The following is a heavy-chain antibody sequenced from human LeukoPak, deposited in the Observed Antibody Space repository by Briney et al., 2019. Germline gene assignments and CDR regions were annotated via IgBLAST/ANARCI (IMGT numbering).Heavy chain of an antibody. Sequence: ASVKVSCKASGYTFTSYGISWVRQAPGQGLEWMGWISAYNGNTNYAQKLQGRVTMTTDTSTSTAYMELRSLRSDGTAVYYCARVPGIAAAGPNWFDPWGQGTLVTVSS. D-gene: IGHD6-13*01. CDR2: ISAYNGNT. CDR1: GYTFTSYG. J-gene: IGHJ5*02. V-gene: IGHV1-18*01. CDR3: ARVPGIAAAGPNWFDP.